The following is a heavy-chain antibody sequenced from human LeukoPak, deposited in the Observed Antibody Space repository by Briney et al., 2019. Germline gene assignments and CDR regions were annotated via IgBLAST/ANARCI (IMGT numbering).Heavy chain of an antibody. V-gene: IGHV4-59*08. D-gene: IGHD6-19*01. CDR3: ARQSGWYPHWCFDL. CDR1: GASISSYY. CDR2: IHDSGDT. J-gene: IGHJ2*01. Sequence: SETLSLTCTVSGASISSYYWSWIRQSPGEGLEWIGYIHDSGDTNYNPSLKSRVTFSVDTSKNQFSLRLSSVTAADTAVYYCARQSGWYPHWCFDLWGRGTLVTVSS.